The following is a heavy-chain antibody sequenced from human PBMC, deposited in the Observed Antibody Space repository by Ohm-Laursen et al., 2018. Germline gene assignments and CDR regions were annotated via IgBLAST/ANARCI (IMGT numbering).Heavy chain of an antibody. CDR1: GDSINSSY. CDR2: ISNSGNT. D-gene: IGHD2-15*01. Sequence: GTLSLTCSVSGDSINSSYWSWIRQPPGKGLEWIGFISNSGNTNYNPSLKSRVTISVDTSRNQISLKLGSVTVADTAVFYCARRGSGGRSFDYWGQGSLVTVSS. CDR3: ARRGSGGRSFDY. V-gene: IGHV4-59*08. J-gene: IGHJ4*02.